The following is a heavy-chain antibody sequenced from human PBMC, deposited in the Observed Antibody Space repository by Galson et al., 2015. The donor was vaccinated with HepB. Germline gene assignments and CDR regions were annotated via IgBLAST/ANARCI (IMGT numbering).Heavy chain of an antibody. CDR2: INPSGGST. J-gene: IGHJ4*02. Sequence: SVKVSCKASGYTFTSYYMHWVRQAPGQGLEWMGIINPSGGSTSYAQKLQGRVIMTTDTSTSTAYMELRSLRSDDTAVYYCARLGGYDILTGYHSVTDYWGQGTLVTVSS. CDR1: GYTFTSYY. V-gene: IGHV1-46*01. CDR3: ARLGGYDILTGYHSVTDY. D-gene: IGHD3-9*01.